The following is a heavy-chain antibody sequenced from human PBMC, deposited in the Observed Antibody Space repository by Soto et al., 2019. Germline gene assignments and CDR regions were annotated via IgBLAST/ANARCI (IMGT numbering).Heavy chain of an antibody. Sequence: GSLRLSCAASGFTFSSYSMHWVRQAPGKGLEYVSAISSNGGSTYYANSVKGRFTISRDNSKNTLYLQMGSLRAEDMAVYYCARVHGYNLWGYFDYWGQGP. CDR3: ARVHGYNLWGYFDY. J-gene: IGHJ4*02. D-gene: IGHD5-12*01. CDR1: GFTFSSYS. CDR2: ISSNGGST. V-gene: IGHV3-64*01.